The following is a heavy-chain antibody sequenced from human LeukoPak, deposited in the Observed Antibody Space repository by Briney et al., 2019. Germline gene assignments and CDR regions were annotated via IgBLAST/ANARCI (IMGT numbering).Heavy chain of an antibody. CDR3: ARESGASWGSGSYYFDY. D-gene: IGHD3-10*01. V-gene: IGHV4-39*07. CDR2: IYHSGST. CDR1: GGSISSSSYS. J-gene: IGHJ4*02. Sequence: SETLSLTCTVSGGSISSSSYSWGWIRQPPGKGLQWIGSIYHSGSTNYNPSLKSRVTISVDKSKNQFSLKLSSVTAADTAVYYCARESGASWGSGSYYFDYWGQGTLVTVSS.